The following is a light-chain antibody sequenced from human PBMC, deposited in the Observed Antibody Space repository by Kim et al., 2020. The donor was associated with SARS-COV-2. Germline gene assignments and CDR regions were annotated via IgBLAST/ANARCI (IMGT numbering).Light chain of an antibody. CDR2: DVS. J-gene: IGLJ3*02. Sequence: GQSITTPCTGTSSDVGGYNYVSWYQQHPGKAPKFLIYDVSKRPSGVSTRFSASKSGNTASLTISGLQAEDEADYYCSSYSSSRTWVFGGGTKLTVL. V-gene: IGLV2-14*04. CDR3: SSYSSSRTWV. CDR1: SSDVGGYNY.